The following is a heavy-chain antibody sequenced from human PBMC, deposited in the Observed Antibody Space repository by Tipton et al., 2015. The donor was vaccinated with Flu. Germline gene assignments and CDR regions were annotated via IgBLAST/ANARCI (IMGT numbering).Heavy chain of an antibody. V-gene: IGHV3-23*01. Sequence: SLRLSCAASGFTFSSYAMSWVRQAPGKGLEWVSAISGSGGSTYYADSVKGRFTISRDNSKNTLYLQMNSLRAEDTAVYYCAKTDGYCSGGSCYDAFDIWGQGTMVTVSS. CDR2: ISGSGGST. J-gene: IGHJ3*02. D-gene: IGHD2-15*01. CDR1: GFTFSSYA. CDR3: AKTDGYCSGGSCYDAFDI.